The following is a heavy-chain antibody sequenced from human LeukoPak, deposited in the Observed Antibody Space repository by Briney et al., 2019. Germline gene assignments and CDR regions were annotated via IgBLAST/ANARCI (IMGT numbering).Heavy chain of an antibody. J-gene: IGHJ3*02. CDR1: GYTFTSYG. CDR2: IIPIFGTA. V-gene: IGHV1-69*13. D-gene: IGHD3-10*01. Sequence: SVKVSCKASGYTFTSYGISWVRQAPGQGLEWMGGIIPIFGTANYAQKFQGRVTITADESTSTAYMELSSLRSEDTAVYYCARDVHYYGSGSYYNRDAFDIWGQGTMVTVSS. CDR3: ARDVHYYGSGSYYNRDAFDI.